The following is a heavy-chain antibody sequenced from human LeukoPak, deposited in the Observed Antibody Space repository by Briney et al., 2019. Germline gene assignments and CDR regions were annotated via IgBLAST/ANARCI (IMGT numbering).Heavy chain of an antibody. D-gene: IGHD1-1*01. V-gene: IGHV3-66*01. Sequence: PGGSLRLSCAASGFTVSSNYMSWVRQAPGKGLEWVSVIYSGGSTYYADSVKGRFTISRDNSKNTLYLQMNSLRAEDTAVYYCARGHTGTTGDAFDIWGQGTMVTVSS. CDR3: ARGHTGTTGDAFDI. J-gene: IGHJ3*02. CDR2: IYSGGST. CDR1: GFTVSSNY.